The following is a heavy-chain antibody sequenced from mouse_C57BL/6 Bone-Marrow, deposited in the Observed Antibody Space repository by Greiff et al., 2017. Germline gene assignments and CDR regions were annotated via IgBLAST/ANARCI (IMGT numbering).Heavy chain of an antibody. CDR3: ERDGYYPYAMDY. CDR2: ILPSIGRT. CDR1: DYAGFPIAY. Sequence: VQLQQSGSELWSPGSSVKLSCKAFDYAGFPIAYMCLVRQNPGHGVEWIGGILPSIGRTIYGEKFEDKATLDADTLSNTAYFELNSLTSEDSAICYGERDGYYPYAMDYWGQGTSVTVSS. D-gene: IGHD2-3*01. V-gene: IGHV15-2*01. J-gene: IGHJ4*01.